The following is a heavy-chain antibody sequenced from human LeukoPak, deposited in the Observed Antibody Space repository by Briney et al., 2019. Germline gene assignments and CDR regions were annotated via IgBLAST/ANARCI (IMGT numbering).Heavy chain of an antibody. CDR3: ARDPAPTSSSWYYFDY. CDR1: GFTFSSYG. Sequence: PGGSLRLSCAASGFTFSSYGMHWVRQAPGKGLEWVAVIWYDGSNKYYADSVKGRFTISRDNSKNTLYLQMNSLRAEDTAVYYCARDPAPTSSSWYYFDYWGQETLVTVSS. J-gene: IGHJ4*02. D-gene: IGHD6-13*01. CDR2: IWYDGSNK. V-gene: IGHV3-33*01.